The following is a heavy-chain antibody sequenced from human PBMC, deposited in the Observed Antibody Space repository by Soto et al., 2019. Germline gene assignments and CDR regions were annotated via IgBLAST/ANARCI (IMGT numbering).Heavy chain of an antibody. Sequence: SVKVSCKASGGTFSSYAISWVREAPGQGLEWMGGIIPIFGTANYAQKFQGRVTITADESTSTAYMELSSLRSEDTAVYYCARDSLIVGATWSFDYWGQGTLVTVSS. J-gene: IGHJ4*02. CDR3: ARDSLIVGATWSFDY. CDR2: IIPIFGTA. D-gene: IGHD1-26*01. V-gene: IGHV1-69*13. CDR1: GGTFSSYA.